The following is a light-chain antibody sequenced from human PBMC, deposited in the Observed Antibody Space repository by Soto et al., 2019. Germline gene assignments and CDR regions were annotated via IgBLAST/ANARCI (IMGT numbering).Light chain of an antibody. Sequence: QSVLTQPPSVSGAPGQRVTISCTGSGSTIGAGYDVHWYQQLPGTAPRLLIYDNTNRPSGVPDRFSGSKSGTSASLAISGLRSEDEADYYCAAWDDRLSGLVFGRGTKLTVL. CDR2: DNT. V-gene: IGLV1-40*01. CDR1: GSTIGAGYD. CDR3: AAWDDRLSGLV. J-gene: IGLJ2*01.